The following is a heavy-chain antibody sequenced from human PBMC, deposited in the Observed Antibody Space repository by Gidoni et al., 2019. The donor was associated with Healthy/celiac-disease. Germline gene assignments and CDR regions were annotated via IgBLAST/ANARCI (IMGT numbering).Heavy chain of an antibody. CDR3: AKANCSGGSCYL. CDR1: GFTFSSYA. V-gene: IGHV3-23*01. D-gene: IGHD2-15*01. J-gene: IGHJ4*02. Sequence: EVQLLESVGGLVQPGGSLRLSCAASGFTFSSYAMSWVRQAPGKGLEWVSAISGSGGSTYYADSVKGRFTISRDNSKNTLYLQMNSLRAEDTAVYYCAKANCSGGSCYLWGQGTLVTVSS. CDR2: ISGSGGST.